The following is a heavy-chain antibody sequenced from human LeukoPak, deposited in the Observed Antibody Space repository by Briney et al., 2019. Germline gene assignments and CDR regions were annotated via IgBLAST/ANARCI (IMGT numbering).Heavy chain of an antibody. Sequence: SQTLSLTCAISGDSVSSNSAAWNWIRQSPSRGLEWLGRTYYRSRWYNDYAVPVKSRITINPDTSKNQFSLQLNSVTPEDTAVYYCARDKSLYSSSWYVNWFDPWGQGTLVTVSS. J-gene: IGHJ5*02. D-gene: IGHD6-13*01. CDR1: GDSVSSNSAA. CDR2: TYYRSRWYN. CDR3: ARDKSLYSSSWYVNWFDP. V-gene: IGHV6-1*01.